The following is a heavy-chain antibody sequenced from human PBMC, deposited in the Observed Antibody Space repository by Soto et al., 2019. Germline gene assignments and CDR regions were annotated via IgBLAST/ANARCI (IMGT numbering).Heavy chain of an antibody. CDR1: GFTLYYYS. Sequence: SGGGLRLSFAAPGFTLYYYSIPLVRPAPGKSLEWVSGISWNSGSIGYADSAKGRFTISRDNSKNTLYLQMNSLRAEDTAVYYCAKGFGNYWAFDYWGQGTLVTVSS. CDR3: AKGFGNYWAFDY. D-gene: IGHD1-26*01. CDR2: ISWNSGSI. J-gene: IGHJ4*02. V-gene: IGHV3-9*01.